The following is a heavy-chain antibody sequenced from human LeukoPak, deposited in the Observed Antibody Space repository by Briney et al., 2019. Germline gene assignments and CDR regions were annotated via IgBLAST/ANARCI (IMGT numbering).Heavy chain of an antibody. CDR2: IYHSGST. J-gene: IGHJ3*02. D-gene: IGHD2-2*01. CDR1: GGSFSNYF. Sequence: KPSETLSLTCTVSGGSFSNYFWTWIRQPPGKGLEWIGEIYHSGSTNYNPSLKSRVTISVDKSKNQFSLKLSSVTAADTAVYYCAIRLGYCSSTSCYGAFDIWGQGTMVTVSS. CDR3: AIRLGYCSSTSCYGAFDI. V-gene: IGHV4-34*01.